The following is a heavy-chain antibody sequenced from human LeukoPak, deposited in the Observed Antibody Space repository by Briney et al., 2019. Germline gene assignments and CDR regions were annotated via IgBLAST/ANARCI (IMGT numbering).Heavy chain of an antibody. J-gene: IGHJ6*03. Sequence: ASVKVSCKASGYTFTSYYMHWVRQAPGQGLEWMGIINPSGGSTSYAQKFQGRVTMTRDMSTSTVYMELSSLRSEDTAVYYCARDSGAAQLGYYYYYMDVWGKGTRSPSP. CDR2: INPSGGST. V-gene: IGHV1-46*01. CDR1: GYTFTSYY. CDR3: ARDSGAAQLGYYYYYMDV. D-gene: IGHD6-13*01.